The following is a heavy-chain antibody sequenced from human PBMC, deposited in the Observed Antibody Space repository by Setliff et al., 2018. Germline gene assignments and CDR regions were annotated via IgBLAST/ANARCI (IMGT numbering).Heavy chain of an antibody. CDR3: TRDWGGVGATNAFDI. Sequence: PGESLTISCEASGFTFSRYWMHWVRQAPGKGLVWVSHIHNDGTSTSYADSVKGRFTISRDNAKNTVYLEMNRLRAEDTAIYYCTRDWGGVGATNAFDIWDQGTMVTVSS. J-gene: IGHJ3*02. CDR1: GFTFSRYW. CDR2: IHNDGTST. V-gene: IGHV3-74*01. D-gene: IGHD1-26*01.